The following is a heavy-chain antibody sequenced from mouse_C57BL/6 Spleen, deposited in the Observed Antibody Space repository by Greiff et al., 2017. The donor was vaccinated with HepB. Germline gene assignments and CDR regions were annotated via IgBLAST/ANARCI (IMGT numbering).Heavy chain of an antibody. CDR1: GYTFTDYY. CDR3: ARSAFGSTVVATRYFDY. D-gene: IGHD1-1*01. J-gene: IGHJ2*01. V-gene: IGHV1-76*01. CDR2: IYPGSGNT. Sequence: QVQLQQSGAELVRPGASVKLSCKASGYTFTDYYINWVKQRPGQGLEWIARIYPGSGNTYYNEKFKGKATLTADKSSSTAYMELRSLTSEDSAVYFCARSAFGSTVVATRYFDYWGQGTTLTVSS.